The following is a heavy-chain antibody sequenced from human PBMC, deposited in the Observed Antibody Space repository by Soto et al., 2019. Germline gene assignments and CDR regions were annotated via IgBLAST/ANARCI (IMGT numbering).Heavy chain of an antibody. Sequence: SETLSLTXTVSGGSISSSSYYWGWIRQPPGKGLEWIGSIYYSGSTYYNPSLKSRVTISVDTSKNQFSLKLSSVTAADTAVYYCARLNANDAFDIWGQGTMVTVSS. J-gene: IGHJ3*02. CDR3: ARLNANDAFDI. CDR2: IYYSGST. V-gene: IGHV4-39*01. CDR1: GGSISSSSYY.